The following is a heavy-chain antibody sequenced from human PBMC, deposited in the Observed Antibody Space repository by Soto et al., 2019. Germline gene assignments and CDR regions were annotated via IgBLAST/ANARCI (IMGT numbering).Heavy chain of an antibody. CDR3: GRGRVPSNY. J-gene: IGHJ4*02. Sequence: QVQLQESGPGLVKPSETLSLTCTVSGGSISSYYWSWIRQPPGKGLEWIGSIYYSGSTNYNPSLKSRVTISLDTSKNQFSLKLSSVTAADTAVYHCGRGRVPSNYWGQGTLVTVSS. V-gene: IGHV4-59*01. CDR2: IYYSGST. CDR1: GGSISSYY. D-gene: IGHD1-1*01.